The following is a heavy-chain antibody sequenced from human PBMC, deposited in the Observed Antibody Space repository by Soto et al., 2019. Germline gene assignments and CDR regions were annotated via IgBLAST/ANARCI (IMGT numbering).Heavy chain of an antibody. CDR3: AGRDCSGTNCYYLDYYYMDV. Sequence: QVQLQESGPGLVRPSETLSLTCTVSGGSFSSYYWTWIRQSPGKGLEWSGYIYYSGSTDYNPSLRGRLDISIDTSKNQFSLRLNSMTAADTAVYYCAGRDCSGTNCYYLDYYYMDVWGKGTTVTVSS. J-gene: IGHJ6*03. D-gene: IGHD2-2*01. CDR2: IYYSGST. CDR1: GGSFSSYY. V-gene: IGHV4-59*08.